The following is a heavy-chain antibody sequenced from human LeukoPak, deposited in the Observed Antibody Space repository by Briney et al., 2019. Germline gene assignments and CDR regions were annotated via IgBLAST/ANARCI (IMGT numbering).Heavy chain of an antibody. J-gene: IGHJ6*03. CDR2: IYTDGTT. CDR1: GFTVSSNY. CDR3: ARSASYDSTSYYIYYFLDV. V-gene: IGHV3-66*01. Sequence: GGSLRLSCATSGFTVSSNYMSWVRQAPGKGLEWVSVIYTDGTTHYADSVKGRFTISRDSSKNTLYLQMSSLRAEDTAVYYCARSASYDSTSYYIYYFLDVWGKGTTVTISS. D-gene: IGHD3-22*01.